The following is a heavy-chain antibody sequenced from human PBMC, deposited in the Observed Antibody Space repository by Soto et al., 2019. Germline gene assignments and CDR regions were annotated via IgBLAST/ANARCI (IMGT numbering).Heavy chain of an antibody. CDR2: IIPIFGTA. CDR3: ATSHLIAAAGYYYYGMDD. V-gene: IGHV1-69*13. Sequence: VASVQVSCKASGGTFSSDAISGVRQAPRQGLEWMGGIIPIFGTANYAQKFQGRVTITADESTSTAYMELSSLRSEDTAVYYCATSHLIAAAGYYYYGMDDGGQGTTVTVSS. J-gene: IGHJ6*02. D-gene: IGHD6-13*01. CDR1: GGTFSSDA.